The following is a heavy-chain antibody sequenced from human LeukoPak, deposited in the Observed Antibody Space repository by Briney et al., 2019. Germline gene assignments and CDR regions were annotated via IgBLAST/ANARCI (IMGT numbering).Heavy chain of an antibody. D-gene: IGHD3-10*01. CDR1: GYTFTGYY. CDR2: INPNSGGT. V-gene: IGHV1-2*02. J-gene: IGHJ4*02. Sequence: GASVKVSCKASGYTFTGYYIHWVRQAPGQGPEWMVWINPNSGGTHFAQKFQGRVTVTRDTAISTAYMELSRLRSDDTAVYYCARVSGESLSGSFQLDYWGQGILVTVSS. CDR3: ARVSGESLSGSFQLDY.